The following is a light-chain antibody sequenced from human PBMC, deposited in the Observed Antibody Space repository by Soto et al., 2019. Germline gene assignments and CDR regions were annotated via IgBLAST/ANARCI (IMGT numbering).Light chain of an antibody. CDR1: QSVNSNF. Sequence: EIVLTQSPGTLSLSPGERTTLSCRTSQSVNSNFLAWYQQKPGQAPRLLVYGSSTRAAGVPDRFSGSGSGTDFTLTISRLEPEDFAVYYCQQHGHSPLLYTFGQGTKLGVK. J-gene: IGKJ2*01. CDR3: QQHGHSPLLYT. CDR2: GSS. V-gene: IGKV3-20*01.